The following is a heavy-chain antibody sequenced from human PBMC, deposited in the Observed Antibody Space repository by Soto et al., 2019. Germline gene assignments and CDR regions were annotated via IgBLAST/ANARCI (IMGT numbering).Heavy chain of an antibody. CDR2: IYHSGSP. J-gene: IGHJ5*02. CDR1: GGSISTGGYS. Sequence: QLQLQESGSGLVRPSQTLSLTCAVSGGSISTGGYSWNWIRQPPGKGLEWIGYIYHSGSPPYNPSLKSRLTISVDKSKNQLSLKLISVTAADTAVYYCSRDHLEGNWFDPWGQGTLVTVSS. V-gene: IGHV4-30-2*01. CDR3: SRDHLEGNWFDP.